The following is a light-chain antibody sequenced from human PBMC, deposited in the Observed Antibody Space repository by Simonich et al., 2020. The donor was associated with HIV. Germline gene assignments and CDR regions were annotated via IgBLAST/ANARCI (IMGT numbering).Light chain of an antibody. J-gene: IGKJ5*01. CDR3: QQYNNWPIT. CDR2: GAS. CDR1: QSVSSD. Sequence: EIVMTQSPATLSVSPGERATLSCGASQSVSSDLAWYHQEPGQAPRLLIYGASTRATGIPARFSGSGSGTEFTLTISSLQSEDFAVYYCQQYNNWPITFGQGTRLEIK. V-gene: IGKV3-15*01.